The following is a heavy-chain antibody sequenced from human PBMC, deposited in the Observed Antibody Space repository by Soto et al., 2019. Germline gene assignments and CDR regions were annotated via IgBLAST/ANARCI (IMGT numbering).Heavy chain of an antibody. J-gene: IGHJ4*02. CDR1: GYTFTGYY. V-gene: IGHV1-69*13. Sequence: GASVKVSCKASGYTFTGYYMHWVRQAPGQGLEWMGGINPIFGNANYAQKFQGRVTITADESTSTAYMELSSLRSEDTAVYYCARVGSGWPFDYCGQGTLVTVSS. CDR2: INPIFGNA. D-gene: IGHD6-19*01. CDR3: ARVGSGWPFDY.